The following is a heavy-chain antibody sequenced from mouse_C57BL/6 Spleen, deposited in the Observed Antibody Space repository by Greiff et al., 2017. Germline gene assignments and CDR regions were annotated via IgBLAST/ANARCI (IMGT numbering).Heavy chain of an antibody. Sequence: QVQLQQSGAELVRPGASVTLSCKASGYTFTDYEMHWVKQTPVHGLEWIGAIDPETGGTAYNQKFKGKAILTADKSSSTAYMELRSLTSEDSAVYYCTREAYYSNLFDYWGQGTTLTVSS. CDR1: GYTFTDYE. CDR3: TREAYYSNLFDY. J-gene: IGHJ2*01. CDR2: IDPETGGT. V-gene: IGHV1-15*01. D-gene: IGHD2-5*01.